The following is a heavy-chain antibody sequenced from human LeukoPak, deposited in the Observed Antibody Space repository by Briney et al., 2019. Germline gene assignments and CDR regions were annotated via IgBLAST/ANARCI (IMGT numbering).Heavy chain of an antibody. CDR1: GFTFSSYS. CDR3: ARGDYDSSGYYSYFDY. Sequence: PGGSLRLSCAASGFTFSSYSMNWVRQAPGKGLEWVSSISSSSSYIYYADSVKGRFTISRDNAKNSLYLQMNSLRAEDTAVYYCARGDYDSSGYYSYFDYWGQGTLVTVSS. CDR2: ISSSSSYI. D-gene: IGHD3-22*01. J-gene: IGHJ4*02. V-gene: IGHV3-21*01.